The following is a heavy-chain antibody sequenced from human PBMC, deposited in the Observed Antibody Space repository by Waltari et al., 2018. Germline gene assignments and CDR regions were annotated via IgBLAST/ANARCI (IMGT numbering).Heavy chain of an antibody. V-gene: IGHV3-7*01. CDR3: ARVLTVMTSPDAFDI. D-gene: IGHD2-2*01. CDR2: IKQDGSEK. J-gene: IGHJ3*02. CDR1: GFTFSSYW. Sequence: EVQLVESGGGLVQPGGSLRLSCAASGFTFSSYWMSWVRQAPGKGLEWVANIKQDGSEKYYVDSVKGRFTISRDNAKNSLYLQMNSLRAEDTAVYYCARVLTVMTSPDAFDIWGQGTMVTVSS.